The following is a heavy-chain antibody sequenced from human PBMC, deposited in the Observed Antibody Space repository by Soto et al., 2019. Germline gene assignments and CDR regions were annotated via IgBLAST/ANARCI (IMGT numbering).Heavy chain of an antibody. D-gene: IGHD1-1*01. J-gene: IGHJ4*02. Sequence: QVQLQESGPGLVKPSQTLSLTCTVSGGSISSADYNWNWIRQPPGKGLEWIGNIYYTGVNFYNPSLKSRVIVSVDTAKNQFSLRLNSVTAADTAVYFCARDSAPSNDNYDSPLWGQGTLVTVSS. CDR1: GGSISSADYN. V-gene: IGHV4-30-4*01. CDR2: IYYTGVN. CDR3: ARDSAPSNDNYDSPL.